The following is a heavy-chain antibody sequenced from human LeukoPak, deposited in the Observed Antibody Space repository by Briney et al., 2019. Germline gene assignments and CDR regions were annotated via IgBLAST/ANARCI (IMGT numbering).Heavy chain of an antibody. CDR1: GGSISSSGYY. CDR2: IYYSGST. Sequence: SETLSLTCTVSGGSISSSGYYWGWIRQPPGKGLEWIGTIYYSGSTQYNPSLKSRVTISVDTSKNQFSLKLSSVTAADTAVYYCAKDYNGNGYTFLYYFDSWGQGNLVTVSS. J-gene: IGHJ4*02. V-gene: IGHV4-39*02. D-gene: IGHD2/OR15-2a*01. CDR3: AKDYNGNGYTFLYYFDS.